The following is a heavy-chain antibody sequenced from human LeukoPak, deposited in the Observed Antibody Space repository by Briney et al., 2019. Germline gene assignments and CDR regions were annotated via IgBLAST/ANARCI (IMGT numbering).Heavy chain of an antibody. CDR3: AKDRRSAHQAYYFDY. V-gene: IGHV3-30*18. CDR2: ISYDGSNN. Sequence: ARSLRLSCAASGFTFSNYGMHWIRQAPGKGLEWVAVISYDGSNNYYADSVKGGFTISRDNSKKTLYLQMNSLRAQDTAVYSCAKDRRSAHQAYYFDYWGQGTLVTVSS. CDR1: GFTFSNYG. J-gene: IGHJ4*02. D-gene: IGHD2-15*01.